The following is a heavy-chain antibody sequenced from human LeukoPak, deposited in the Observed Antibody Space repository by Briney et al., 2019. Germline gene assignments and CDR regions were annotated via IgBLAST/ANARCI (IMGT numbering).Heavy chain of an antibody. CDR1: GYTFTSYG. CDR3: ASAIAVAGDFDY. CDR2: ISAYNGNT. J-gene: IGHJ4*02. D-gene: IGHD6-19*01. Sequence: ASVKVSCKASGYTFTSYGISWVRQAPGPALEWMGWISAYNGNTTYAQTLQGRVTMTTDTSTSTAYVELRSLRSDDTAVYYCASAIAVAGDFDYWRQGTLVTVSS. V-gene: IGHV1-18*01.